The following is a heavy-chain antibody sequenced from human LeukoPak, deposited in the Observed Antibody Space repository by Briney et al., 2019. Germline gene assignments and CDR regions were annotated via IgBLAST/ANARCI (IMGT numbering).Heavy chain of an antibody. CDR2: INYSGST. Sequence: SETLSLTCTVSGGSTSSHYWSWIRQPPGKGLGWIGNINYSGSTKYNPSLKSRITMSVDTSKNQFSLKLNSVTAADTAVYFCARVRPAGWFDPWGQGTLVTVSS. D-gene: IGHD6-13*01. J-gene: IGHJ5*02. CDR1: GGSTSSHY. V-gene: IGHV4-59*11. CDR3: ARVRPAGWFDP.